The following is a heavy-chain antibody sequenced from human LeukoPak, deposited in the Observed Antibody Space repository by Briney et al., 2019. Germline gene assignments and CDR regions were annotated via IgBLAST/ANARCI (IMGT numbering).Heavy chain of an antibody. CDR1: GGSISSNIHF. CDR3: ARESIKQWLI. V-gene: IGHV4-39*02. J-gene: IGHJ1*01. CDR2: IYYSGST. Sequence: SETLSLTCTVSGGSISSNIHFWGWIRQPPGKGLEWIGTIYYSGSTYYNPSLKSRVTISVDTSKNQFSLKLSSVTAADTARYYCARESIKQWLIWGQGTLVTVSS. D-gene: IGHD6-19*01.